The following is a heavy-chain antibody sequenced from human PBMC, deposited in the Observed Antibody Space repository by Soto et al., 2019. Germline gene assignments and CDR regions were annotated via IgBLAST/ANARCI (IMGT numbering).Heavy chain of an antibody. D-gene: IGHD6-19*01. CDR3: ARAVAVPADFDY. Sequence: GASVKVSCKASGYTFTGYAMHWVRQAPGQRLEWMGWINAGNGNTKYSQKFQDRVTITRDTSASTAYMELSSLRSEDTAVYYCARAVAVPADFDYWGQGTLVTVSS. CDR1: GYTFTGYA. CDR2: INAGNGNT. J-gene: IGHJ4*02. V-gene: IGHV1-3*01.